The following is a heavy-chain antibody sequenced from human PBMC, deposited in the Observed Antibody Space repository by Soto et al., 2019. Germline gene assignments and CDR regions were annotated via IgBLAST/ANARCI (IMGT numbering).Heavy chain of an antibody. V-gene: IGHV1-2*02. Sequence: GASVKVSCKASGYTFTGYYMHWVRQAPGQGLEWMGWINPHSGGTNYAQKFQGRVTMTRDTSISTAYMELSRLRSDDTAVYYCFSGIAAAGPSWGVSNRFDPWGQGTLVTVSS. CDR1: GYTFTGYY. D-gene: IGHD6-13*01. CDR3: FSGIAAAGPSWGVSNRFDP. CDR2: INPHSGGT. J-gene: IGHJ5*02.